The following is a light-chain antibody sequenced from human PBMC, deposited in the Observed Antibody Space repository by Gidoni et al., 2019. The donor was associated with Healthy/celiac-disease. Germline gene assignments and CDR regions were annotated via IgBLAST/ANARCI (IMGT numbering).Light chain of an antibody. CDR1: SLRSYY. J-gene: IGLJ3*02. CDR2: GKN. CDR3: NSRDSSGNHWV. V-gene: IGLV3-19*01. Sequence: SSELTQDPAVYVPLGQTVRITCQGDSLRSYYASWYQQKPGQAPVLVIYGKNNRPSGIPDRFSGSSSGNTASLTITGAQAEDEADYYCNSRDSSGNHWVFGGGTKLTVL.